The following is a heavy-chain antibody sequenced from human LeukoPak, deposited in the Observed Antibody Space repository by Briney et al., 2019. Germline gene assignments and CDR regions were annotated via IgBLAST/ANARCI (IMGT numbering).Heavy chain of an antibody. V-gene: IGHV1-2*02. Sequence: ASVKVSCKASGYTFTGYYMHWVRQAPGQGLEWMGWINPNSGGTNYAQKLQGRVTMTRDTSLSTAYMELSRLRSDDTAVYYCARDLFVRYDSSGYYHYYYYMDVWGKGTTVTVSS. J-gene: IGHJ6*03. CDR2: INPNSGGT. CDR1: GYTFTGYY. D-gene: IGHD3-22*01. CDR3: ARDLFVRYDSSGYYHYYYYMDV.